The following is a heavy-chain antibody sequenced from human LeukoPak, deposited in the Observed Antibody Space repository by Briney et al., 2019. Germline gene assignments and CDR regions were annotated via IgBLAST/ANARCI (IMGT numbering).Heavy chain of an antibody. CDR3: ARGSSGSFDY. CDR1: GDSVSGNIVA. Sequence: QTLSLTCGISGDSVSGNIVAWNWIRQSPSRGLEWLGRTNYRSKWYNDYAVSVRGRITINPDTSKNRFSLQLDSVTPEDTAVYYCARGSSGSFDYWGQGTLVTVSS. J-gene: IGHJ4*02. CDR2: TNYRSKWYN. D-gene: IGHD6-19*01. V-gene: IGHV6-1*01.